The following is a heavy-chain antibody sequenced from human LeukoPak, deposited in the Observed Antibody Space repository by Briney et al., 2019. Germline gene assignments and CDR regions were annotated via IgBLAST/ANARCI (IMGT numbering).Heavy chain of an antibody. Sequence: ASVKVSCKVSGYTLTELSMHWVRQAPGKGLEWMGGFDPEDGKTIYAQKFQGRVTMTEDTSTDTAYMELSSLRSEDTAVYYCATDWKNMVRGQGGWFDPWGQGTLVTVSS. J-gene: IGHJ5*02. CDR2: FDPEDGKT. D-gene: IGHD3-10*01. CDR1: GYTLTELS. CDR3: ATDWKNMVRGQGGWFDP. V-gene: IGHV1-24*01.